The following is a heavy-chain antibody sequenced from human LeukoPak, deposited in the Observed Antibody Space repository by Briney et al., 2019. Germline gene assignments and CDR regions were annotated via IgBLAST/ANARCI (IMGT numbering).Heavy chain of an antibody. D-gene: IGHD2-21*01. Sequence: SETLSLTCTVSGGSISNSYWSWIRQPAGKGLEWIGRIYTSGSTNYNYNPSLKSRVTMSVDTSKNQFSLKLSSVTAADTAAYYCARDPNSALWGQGTLVTVSS. J-gene: IGHJ4*02. CDR3: ARDPNSAL. V-gene: IGHV4-4*07. CDR1: GGSISNSY. CDR2: IYTSGST.